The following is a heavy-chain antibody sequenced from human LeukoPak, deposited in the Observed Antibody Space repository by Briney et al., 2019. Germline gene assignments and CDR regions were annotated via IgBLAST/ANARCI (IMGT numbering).Heavy chain of an antibody. J-gene: IGHJ4*02. CDR2: INQDGTEK. CDR1: GFTFTTYW. CDR3: ARVDVVVPAAMPGDY. V-gene: IGHV3-7*03. Sequence: GGSLRLSCAASGFTFTTYWMSWVRQAPGKGLEWVANINQDGTEKYYVDSVKGRFTISRDNAKNSLDLQMNSLRAEDTAVYYCARVDVVVPAAMPGDYWGQGTLVTVSS. D-gene: IGHD2-2*01.